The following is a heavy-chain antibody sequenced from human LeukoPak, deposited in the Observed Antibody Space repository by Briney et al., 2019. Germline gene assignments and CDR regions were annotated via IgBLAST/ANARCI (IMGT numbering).Heavy chain of an antibody. D-gene: IGHD4-17*01. Sequence: SETLSLTCTVSGGSISYYYWSWIRQSPGKGLEWIGYIYYSGTTNYDPSLKSRVTISVDTSKNQFSLQLRSVAAADTAVYYCAREDPQTTVPEGMDVWGQGTTVTVSS. CDR2: IYYSGTT. CDR1: GGSISYYY. V-gene: IGHV4-59*01. J-gene: IGHJ6*02. CDR3: AREDPQTTVPEGMDV.